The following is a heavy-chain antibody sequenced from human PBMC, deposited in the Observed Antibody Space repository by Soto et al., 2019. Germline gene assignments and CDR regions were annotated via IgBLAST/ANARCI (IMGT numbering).Heavy chain of an antibody. J-gene: IGHJ4*02. V-gene: IGHV1-69*02. D-gene: IGHD1-26*01. CDR2: IIPILGIA. CDR1: GGTFSSYT. CDR3: ATMGTTRPYYFDY. Sequence: ASVKVSCKASGGTFSSYTMSWVRQAPGQGLEWMGRIIPILGIANYAQKFQGRVTITADKSTSTAYMELSSLRSEDTAVYYCATMGTTRPYYFDYWGQGTLVTVSS.